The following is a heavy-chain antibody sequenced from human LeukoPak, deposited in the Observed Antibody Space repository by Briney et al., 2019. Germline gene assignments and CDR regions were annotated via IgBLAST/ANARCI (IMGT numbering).Heavy chain of an antibody. D-gene: IGHD3-22*01. CDR1: GFTFSSYA. J-gene: IGHJ3*02. Sequence: GGSLRLSCAASGFTFSSYAMHWVRQAPGKGLEWVAVISYDGSNKYYADSVKGRFTISRDNSKNTLYLQMNSLKTEDTAVYYCTTDGGYYYDSSLAFDIWGQGTMVTVSS. V-gene: IGHV3-30*04. CDR3: TTDGGYYYDSSLAFDI. CDR2: ISYDGSNK.